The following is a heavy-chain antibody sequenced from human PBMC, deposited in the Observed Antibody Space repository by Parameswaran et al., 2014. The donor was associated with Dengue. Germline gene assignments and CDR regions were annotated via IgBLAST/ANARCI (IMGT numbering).Heavy chain of an antibody. CDR2: INQDGNEK. CDR3: ARDGYYYAMDV. V-gene: IGHV3-7*01. Sequence: VRQMPGKGLEWVAKINQDGNEKYFVDSVRGRFTISRDNAKNSVYLQMSSLRADDTAVYYCARDGYYYAMDVWGQGTTVTVSS. J-gene: IGHJ6*02.